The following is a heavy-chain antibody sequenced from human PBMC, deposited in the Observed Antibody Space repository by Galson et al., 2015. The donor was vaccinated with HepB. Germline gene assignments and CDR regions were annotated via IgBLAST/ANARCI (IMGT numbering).Heavy chain of an antibody. V-gene: IGHV3-30*18. D-gene: IGHD6-19*01. CDR1: GFSFSSYA. CDR3: AKDGGYTTGWHCGDY. J-gene: IGHJ4*02. CDR2: ISYDRSNK. Sequence: SLRLSCAASGFSFSSYAMHWVRQAPGKGLEWVAVISYDRSNKYYADSVQGRFTISRDNSKNTLYLQMNSLRTEDTAVYYCAKDGGYTTGWHCGDYWGQGTLVTVSS.